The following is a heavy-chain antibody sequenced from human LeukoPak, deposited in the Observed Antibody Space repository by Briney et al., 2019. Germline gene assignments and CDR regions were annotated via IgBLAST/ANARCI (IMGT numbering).Heavy chain of an antibody. CDR2: IYPGDSDT. V-gene: IGHV5-51*01. D-gene: IGHD4-17*01. CDR1: GYSFTSYW. J-gene: IGHJ4*02. CDR3: AKVVPVTTTLADY. Sequence: GASLKISCKGSGYSFTSYWIGWVRQMPGKGLEWMGIIYPGDSDTRYSPSFQGQVTISADKSISTAYLQWSSLKAPDTAMYYWAKVVPVTTTLADYWGQGALVTVSS.